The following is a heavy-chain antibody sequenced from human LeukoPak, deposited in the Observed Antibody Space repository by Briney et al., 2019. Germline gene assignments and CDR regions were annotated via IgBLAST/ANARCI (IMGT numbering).Heavy chain of an antibody. V-gene: IGHV1-2*02. CDR2: INPNSGGT. D-gene: IGHD6-19*01. J-gene: IGHJ6*02. CDR3: ARDQGYSSGWYSRYYYGMDV. CDR1: GYTFTGYY. Sequence: ASVKVSCKASGYTFTGYYMHWVRQAPGQGLEWMGWINPNSGGTNYAQKFQGRVTMTRDTSISTAYMELSRLRSDDTAVYYCARDQGYSSGWYSRYYYGMDVWGQGATVTVSS.